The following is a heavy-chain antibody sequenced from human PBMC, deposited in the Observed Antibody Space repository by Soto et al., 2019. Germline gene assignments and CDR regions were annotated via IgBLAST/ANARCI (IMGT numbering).Heavy chain of an antibody. CDR3: ARSGLRRANNPYRFFGLDV. J-gene: IGHJ6*03. CDR2: IIPLLGTV. D-gene: IGHD3-16*01. V-gene: IGHV1-69*06. CDR1: GATLTNSV. Sequence: QGQLVQSGAEVKKPGSSVKVSCRASGATLTNSVITWVRKGPGQGLEVMGVIIPLLGTVDYAENFQGRVTLTAHKVTNAVYLEMRGLRYDVTAVYYCARSGLRRANNPYRFFGLDVWGNGITVSV.